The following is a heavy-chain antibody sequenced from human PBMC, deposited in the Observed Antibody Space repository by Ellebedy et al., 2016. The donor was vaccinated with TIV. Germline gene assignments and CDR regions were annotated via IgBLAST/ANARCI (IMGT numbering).Heavy chain of an antibody. CDR2: IYTSGST. D-gene: IGHD6-13*01. CDR3: AGARGSAAAKGYYYYMDV. J-gene: IGHJ6*03. CDR1: GGSISSGSYY. Sequence: SETLSLTXTVSGGSISSGSYYWSWIRQPAGKGLEWIGRIYTSGSTNYNPSLKSRVTMSVDTSKNQFSLKLSSVTAADTAVYYCAGARGSAAAKGYYYYMDVWGKGTTVTVSS. V-gene: IGHV4-61*02.